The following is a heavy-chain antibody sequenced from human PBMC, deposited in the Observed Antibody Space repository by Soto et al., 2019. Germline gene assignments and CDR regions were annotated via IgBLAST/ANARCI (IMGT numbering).Heavy chain of an antibody. CDR3: ARDELGPERWVHPAN. J-gene: IGHJ4*02. V-gene: IGHV3-53*01. CDR2: IYSGGST. D-gene: IGHD1-1*01. Sequence: TRGSLRLSCAASGFTVSSNYMIWVRQAPGKGLEWVSVIYSGGSTSYADSVKGRFTISRDNSKNTLYLQMNSLRAEDTAVYYCARDELGPERWVHPANWGQGTLVTVSS. CDR1: GFTVSSNY.